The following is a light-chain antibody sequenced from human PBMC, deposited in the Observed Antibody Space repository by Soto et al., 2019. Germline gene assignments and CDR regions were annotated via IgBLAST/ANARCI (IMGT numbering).Light chain of an antibody. Sequence: QSVLTQPASVSGSPGQSITISCTGTGSGVGTYSFVSWYQQRPGKAPKLIIYDVSNRPSGVSTRFSGSKSVNTASLTISGLQADDEAYYYCSSYTYNTAIFGGGTKLTVL. J-gene: IGLJ2*01. CDR3: SSYTYNTAI. CDR1: GSGVGTYSF. V-gene: IGLV2-14*01. CDR2: DVS.